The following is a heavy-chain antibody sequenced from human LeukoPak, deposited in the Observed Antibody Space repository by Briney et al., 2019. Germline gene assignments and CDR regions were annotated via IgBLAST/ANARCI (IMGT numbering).Heavy chain of an antibody. J-gene: IGHJ6*02. D-gene: IGHD2-8*01. CDR3: ARVKRGLISHGMDV. CDR1: GGSMSSYY. V-gene: IGHV4-59*01. Sequence: SETLSLTCTVSGGSMSSYYWSWIRQPPGKGLEWIGYIYYSGSTNYNPSLKSRVTISVDTSKNQFSLKLSSVTAADTAVYYCARVKRGLISHGMDVWGQGTTVTVSS. CDR2: IYYSGST.